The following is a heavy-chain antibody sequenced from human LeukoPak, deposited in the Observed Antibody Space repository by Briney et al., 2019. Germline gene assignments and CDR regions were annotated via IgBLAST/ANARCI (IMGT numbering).Heavy chain of an antibody. V-gene: IGHV3-72*01. CDR2: TRNKANSYTT. CDR1: GFTFSDHY. J-gene: IGHJ6*04. Sequence: GGSLRLSCAASGFTFSDHYMDWVRQAPGKGLEWVGRTRNKANSYTTEYAASVKGRFTLSRDDSKNSLYLQMNSLKTEDTAVYYCARDGYSGYGFLDVWGKGTTVTVSS. CDR3: ARDGYSGYGFLDV. D-gene: IGHD5-12*01.